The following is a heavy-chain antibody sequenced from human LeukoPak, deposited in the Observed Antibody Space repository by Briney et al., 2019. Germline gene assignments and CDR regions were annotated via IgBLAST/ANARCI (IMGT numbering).Heavy chain of an antibody. CDR1: GFTFDDYG. Sequence: GGSLRLSCAASGFTFDDYGMSWVRQAPGKGLEWVSGINWNGGSTGYADSVKGRFTISRDNAKNSLYLQMNSLRAEDTAVYYCARDPYSGTYGDTYYYYMDVWGKGTTVTISS. CDR2: INWNGGST. V-gene: IGHV3-20*04. CDR3: ARDPYSGTYGDTYYYYMDV. J-gene: IGHJ6*03. D-gene: IGHD1-26*01.